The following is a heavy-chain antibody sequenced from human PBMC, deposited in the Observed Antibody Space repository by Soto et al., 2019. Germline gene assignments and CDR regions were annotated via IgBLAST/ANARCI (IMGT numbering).Heavy chain of an antibody. CDR1: GGSISSYY. CDR2: IYYSGST. D-gene: IGHD3-16*02. V-gene: IGHV4-59*01. CDR3: ESSELHLGELSLYHVDDAFDN. Sequence: PSENLSLTCTVSGGSISSYYWSWIRQPPGKGLEWIGYIYYSGSTNYNPSLKSRVTISVDTSKNQFSLKLSSLTAADTAVYYCESSELHLGELSLYHVDDAFDNWGQGTMVTVSS. J-gene: IGHJ3*02.